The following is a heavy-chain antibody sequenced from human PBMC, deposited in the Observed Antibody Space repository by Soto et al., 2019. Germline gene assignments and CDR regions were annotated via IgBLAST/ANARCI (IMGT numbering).Heavy chain of an antibody. CDR1: GFTFSSYD. J-gene: IGHJ6*02. Sequence: PGGSLRLSCAASGFTFSSYDMHWVRQATGKGLEWVSAIGTAGDPYYPGSVQGRFTISRENAKISLYLQMNSLRAGDTAVYYCARGYPDCYYGMDVWGQGATVTVSS. V-gene: IGHV3-13*05. D-gene: IGHD5-18*01. CDR3: ARGYPDCYYGMDV. CDR2: IGTAGDP.